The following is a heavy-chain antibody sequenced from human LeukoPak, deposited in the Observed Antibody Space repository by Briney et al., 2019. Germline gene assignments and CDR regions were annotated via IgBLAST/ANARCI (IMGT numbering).Heavy chain of an antibody. D-gene: IGHD1-7*01. J-gene: IGHJ5*02. CDR3: AKGYSNYWPYNWFDP. CDR2: IYYSGST. CDR1: GVSISSYY. Sequence: KPSETLSLTCTVSGVSISSYYWSWIRQPPGKGLEWIGYIYYSGSTNYNPSLKSRVTISVDTSKNQFSLKLSSVTAADTAVYYCAKGYSNYWPYNWFDPWGQGTLVTVSS. V-gene: IGHV4-59*08.